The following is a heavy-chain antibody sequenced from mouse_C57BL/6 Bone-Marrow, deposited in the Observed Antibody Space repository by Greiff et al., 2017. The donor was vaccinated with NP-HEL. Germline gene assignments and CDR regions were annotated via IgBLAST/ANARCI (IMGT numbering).Heavy chain of an antibody. J-gene: IGHJ2*01. CDR1: GFTFSSYA. D-gene: IGHD1-1*01. V-gene: IGHV5-9-1*02. Sequence: EVKLVESGEGLVKPGGSLKLSCAASGFTFSSYAMSWVRQTPEKRLEWVAYISSGGDYIYYADTVKGRFTISSDNARNTLYLQMSSLKSEDTAMYYCTRERGYYGSSFDYWGQGTTLTVSS. CDR3: TRERGYYGSSFDY. CDR2: ISSGGDYI.